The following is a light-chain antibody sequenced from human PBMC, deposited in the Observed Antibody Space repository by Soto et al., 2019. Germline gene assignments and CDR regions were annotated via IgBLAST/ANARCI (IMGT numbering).Light chain of an antibody. J-gene: IGKJ4*01. V-gene: IGKV2-28*01. CDR3: MQALLLPLT. CDR1: QSLLNSNGYYS. CDR2: IGS. Sequence: DIVMTQSPLFLPVTPGEPASISCRSSQSLLNSNGYYSLDWYLQKPGQSPQLLIYIGSNRASVVPDRFSGSGSGTDFTLQISRVEAEDVGVYYCMQALLLPLTFGGGTQVRIK.